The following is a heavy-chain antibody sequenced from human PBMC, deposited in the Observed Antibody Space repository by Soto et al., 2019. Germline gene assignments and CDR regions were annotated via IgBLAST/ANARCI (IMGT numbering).Heavy chain of an antibody. J-gene: IGHJ4*02. CDR2: ISGSGGST. CDR1: GFTFSSYA. V-gene: IGHV3-23*01. D-gene: IGHD3-3*01. CDR3: AKTPSRRYDFWSGYYSYFDY. Sequence: GGSLRLSCAASGFTFSSYAMSWVRQAPGKGLEWVSAISGSGGSTYYADSVKGRFTISRDNSKNTLYLQMNSLRAEDTAVYYCAKTPSRRYDFWSGYYSYFDYWGQGTLVTVSS.